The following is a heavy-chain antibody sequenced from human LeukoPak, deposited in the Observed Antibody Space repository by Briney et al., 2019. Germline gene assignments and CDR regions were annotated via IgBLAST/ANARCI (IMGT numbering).Heavy chain of an antibody. V-gene: IGHV1-69*05. CDR1: GGTSSSYA. D-gene: IGHD4-17*01. CDR2: IIPIFGTA. Sequence: ASVKVSCKASGGTSSSYAISWVRQAPGQGLEWMGRIIPIFGTANYAQKFQGRVTITTDESTSTAYMELSSLRSEDTAVYYCARDRQTYGDYDPWGQGTLVTVSS. J-gene: IGHJ5*02. CDR3: ARDRQTYGDYDP.